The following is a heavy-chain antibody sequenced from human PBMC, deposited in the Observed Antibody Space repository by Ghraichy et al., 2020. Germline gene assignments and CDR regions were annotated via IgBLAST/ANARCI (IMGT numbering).Heavy chain of an antibody. Sequence: SETLSLTCSVFGDSISSYYWSWIRQSPGRGLEWIGYVYYSGNTRYNPSLKSRVSISVNTSKNHISLNLKSVTAADSAVYYCARRNYDTKSGYFGYFFDHWGQGLLVTVSS. CDR1: GDSISSYY. CDR3: ARRNYDTKSGYFGYFFDH. D-gene: IGHD3-3*01. V-gene: IGHV4-59*12. J-gene: IGHJ4*02. CDR2: VYYSGNT.